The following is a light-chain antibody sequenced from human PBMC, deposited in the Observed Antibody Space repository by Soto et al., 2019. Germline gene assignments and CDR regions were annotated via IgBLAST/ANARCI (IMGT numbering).Light chain of an antibody. J-gene: IGKJ4*01. CDR3: QQYSNWPLT. V-gene: IGKV3-20*01. Sequence: EIVLTQSPGTLSLSPGEGATLSCRASQSVTGTNLAWYQQRAGQAPRLLIYDAVRRATGIPDRFSGSGSVTDFTLTVSRLEPEDFAVYYCQQYSNWPLTFGGGTKVDIK. CDR1: QSVTGTN. CDR2: DAV.